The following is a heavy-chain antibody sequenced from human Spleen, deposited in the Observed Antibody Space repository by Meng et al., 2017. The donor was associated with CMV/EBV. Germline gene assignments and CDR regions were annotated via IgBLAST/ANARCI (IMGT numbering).Heavy chain of an antibody. V-gene: IGHV4-34*01. CDR3: ARVSSSWYGGGFDP. CDR1: GGSFSGYY. Sequence: CAVYGGSFSGYYWSWIRQPPGKGLEWIGEINHSGSTNYNPSLKSRVTISVDTSKNQFSLKLSSVTAADTAVYYCARVSSSWYGGGFDPWGQGTLVTVSS. J-gene: IGHJ5*02. D-gene: IGHD6-13*01. CDR2: INHSGST.